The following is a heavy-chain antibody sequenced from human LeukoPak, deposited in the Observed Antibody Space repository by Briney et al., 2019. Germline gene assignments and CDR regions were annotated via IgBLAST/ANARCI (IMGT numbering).Heavy chain of an antibody. Sequence: GGSLRLSCAASRFTFSSYSMNWVSQAPRKGLEWVSSVSSSSSYIYYAGSVKGRFTISRDNAKNSLYLQMNSLRAEDTAVYYCARAYLGVAGTFSTNYWGQGTLVIVSS. CDR1: RFTFSSYS. D-gene: IGHD6-19*01. V-gene: IGHV3-21*01. J-gene: IGHJ4*02. CDR2: VSSSSSYI. CDR3: ARAYLGVAGTFSTNY.